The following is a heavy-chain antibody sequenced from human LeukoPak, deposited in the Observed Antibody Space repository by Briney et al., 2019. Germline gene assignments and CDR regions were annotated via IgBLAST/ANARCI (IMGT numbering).Heavy chain of an antibody. J-gene: IGHJ4*02. CDR1: GFTFSSYA. CDR3: ARRVKAIVGAAHLDC. CDR2: ISGSGGST. D-gene: IGHD1-26*01. V-gene: IGHV3-23*01. Sequence: GGSLRLSCAASGFTFSSYAMSWVRQAPGKGLEWVSAISGSGGSTYYADSVKGRFTISRDNAENSLYLQMNSLRAEDTAVYYCARRVKAIVGAAHLDCWGQGTLVTVSS.